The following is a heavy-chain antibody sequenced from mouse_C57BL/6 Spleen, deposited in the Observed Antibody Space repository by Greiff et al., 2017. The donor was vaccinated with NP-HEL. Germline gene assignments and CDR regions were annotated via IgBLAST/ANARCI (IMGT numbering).Heavy chain of an antibody. CDR2: ISNGGGST. CDR3: ARHDYTNYYAMDY. J-gene: IGHJ4*01. D-gene: IGHD2-4*01. CDR1: GFTFSDYY. Sequence: EVMLVESGGGLVQPGGSLKLSCAASGFTFSDYYMYWVRQTPEKRLEWVAYISNGGGSTYYPDTVTGRFTISRDNAKNTLYLQMSRLKSDDTAMYYCARHDYTNYYAMDYWGQGTSVTVSS. V-gene: IGHV5-12*01.